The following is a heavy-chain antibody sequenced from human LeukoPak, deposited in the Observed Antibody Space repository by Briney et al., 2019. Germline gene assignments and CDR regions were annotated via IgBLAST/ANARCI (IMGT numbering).Heavy chain of an antibody. J-gene: IGHJ4*02. CDR2: ISSSGSTI. CDR1: GFTFSSYE. Sequence: GGSLRLSCAASGFTFSSYEMNWVRHAPGRGLEGVSYISSSGSTIYYADSVKGRFTIYRDNAKNSLYLQMNSLRAEDTVVYYCARDHYDSSGPNFLYFDYWGEGTLVTVSS. V-gene: IGHV3-48*03. D-gene: IGHD3-22*01. CDR3: ARDHYDSSGPNFLYFDY.